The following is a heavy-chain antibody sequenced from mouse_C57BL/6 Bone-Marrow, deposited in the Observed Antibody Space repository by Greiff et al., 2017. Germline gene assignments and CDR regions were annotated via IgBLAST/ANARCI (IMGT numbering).Heavy chain of an antibody. J-gene: IGHJ4*01. CDR2: ISNLAYSI. CDR3: ARRGYGNLLWDYAMDY. Sequence: EVQGVESGGGLVQPGGSLKLSCAASGFTFSDYGMAWVRQAPRKGPEWVAFISNLAYSIYYADTVTGRFTISSENAKNTLYLEMSSLRSEDTAMYYCARRGYGNLLWDYAMDYWGQGTSVTVSS. CDR1: GFTFSDYG. V-gene: IGHV5-15*01. D-gene: IGHD2-10*02.